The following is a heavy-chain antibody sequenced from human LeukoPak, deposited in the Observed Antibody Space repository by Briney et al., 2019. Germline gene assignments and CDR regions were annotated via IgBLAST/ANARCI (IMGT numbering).Heavy chain of an antibody. D-gene: IGHD2-15*01. CDR2: IYYSGST. J-gene: IGHJ4*02. Sequence: PSETLSLTCTVSGGSISSSSYYWGWIRQPPGKGLEWIGCIYYSGSTYYNPSLKSRVTISVDTLKNQFSLKLSSVTAADTAVYYCARPGHCSGGSCYFHYWGQGTLVTVSS. CDR1: GGSISSSSYY. CDR3: ARPGHCSGGSCYFHY. V-gene: IGHV4-39*01.